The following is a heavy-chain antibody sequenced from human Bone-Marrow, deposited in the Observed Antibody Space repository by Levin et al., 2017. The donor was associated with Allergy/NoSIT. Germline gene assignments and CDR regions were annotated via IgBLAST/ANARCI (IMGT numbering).Heavy chain of an antibody. J-gene: IGHJ5*02. CDR2: ISYDGDRT. D-gene: IGHD1-14*01. Sequence: GESLKISCAASGFTFTSHAMSWVRQAPGKGLEWVSFISYDGDRTYYADSVKGRFTISRDNSKNTLYLQMNSLRAEDTAIYYCAKGPWPAAGGWFDPWGQGSLVTVSS. V-gene: IGHV3-23*01. CDR1: GFTFTSHA. CDR3: AKGPWPAAGGWFDP.